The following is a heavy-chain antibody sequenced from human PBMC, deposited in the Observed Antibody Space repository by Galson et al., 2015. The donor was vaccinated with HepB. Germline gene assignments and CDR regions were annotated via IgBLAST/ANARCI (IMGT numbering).Heavy chain of an antibody. V-gene: IGHV3-21*01. Sequence: SLRLSCAASGFTFSSYSMNWVRQAPGKGLEWVSSISSSSSYIYYADSVKGRFTISRDNAKSSLYLQMNSLRAEDTAVYYCARNLFLEWLLSPQDSDYWGQGTLVTVSS. CDR1: GFTFSSYS. J-gene: IGHJ4*02. CDR3: ARNLFLEWLLSPQDSDY. D-gene: IGHD3-3*01. CDR2: ISSSSSYI.